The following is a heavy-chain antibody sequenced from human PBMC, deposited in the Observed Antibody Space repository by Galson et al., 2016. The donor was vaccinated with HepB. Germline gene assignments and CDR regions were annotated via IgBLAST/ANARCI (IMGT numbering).Heavy chain of an antibody. D-gene: IGHD2-2*01. J-gene: IGHJ5*01. CDR1: GASINGSNW. CDR3: ARASVVPGARRLFDS. CDR2: IYHTGTS. V-gene: IGHV4-4*02. Sequence: SETLSLTCTVSGASINGSNWWTWVRQAPGRGLEWIGEIYHTGTSTNNPSHRSRFTLSVDNSRNHFSLNLNSVPAADTAVYYCARASVVPGARRLFDSWGQGILVTVSS.